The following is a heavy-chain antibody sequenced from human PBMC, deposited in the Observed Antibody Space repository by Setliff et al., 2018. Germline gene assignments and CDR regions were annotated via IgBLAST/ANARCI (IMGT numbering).Heavy chain of an antibody. Sequence: KSSETLSLTCNVSGGSISGYYWSWIRQPPGKGLEWIAYIHYSGSTNQNPSLKSRVTISVDTSKNQFSLKLSSMTAADTAIYYCARGLNTESWTPLYWSPGTRVTVSS. D-gene: IGHD2-15*01. J-gene: IGHJ4*02. CDR1: GGSISGYY. CDR3: ARGLNTESWTPLY. V-gene: IGHV4-59*08. CDR2: IHYSGST.